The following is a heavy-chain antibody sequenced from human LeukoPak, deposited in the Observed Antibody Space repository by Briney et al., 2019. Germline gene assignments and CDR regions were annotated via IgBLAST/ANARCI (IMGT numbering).Heavy chain of an antibody. CDR1: GGSFSGYY. CDR3: ARGYSSSWYFNWFDP. CDR2: INHSGST. D-gene: IGHD6-13*01. V-gene: IGHV4-34*01. J-gene: IGHJ5*02. Sequence: SETLSLTCAVYGGSFSGYYWSWIRQPPGKGLEWIGKINHSGSTNYNPSLKSRVTISVDTSKNQFSLKLSSVTAADTAVYYCARGYSSSWYFNWFDPWGQGTLVTVSS.